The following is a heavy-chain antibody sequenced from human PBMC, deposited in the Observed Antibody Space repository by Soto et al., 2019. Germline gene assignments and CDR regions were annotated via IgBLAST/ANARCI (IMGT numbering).Heavy chain of an antibody. CDR1: GYGFAGYA. J-gene: IGHJ4*02. Sequence: ASVKASCKAPGYGFAGYAINWVRQAPGQGLEYMGWVSPENSNAGYAQQFRGRVSMTTNTIISTAYLELTDLRYEDTAVYYCEVTTGYWGQGTMVTVSS. CDR3: EVTTGY. D-gene: IGHD2-21*02. V-gene: IGHV1-8*01. CDR2: VSPENSNA.